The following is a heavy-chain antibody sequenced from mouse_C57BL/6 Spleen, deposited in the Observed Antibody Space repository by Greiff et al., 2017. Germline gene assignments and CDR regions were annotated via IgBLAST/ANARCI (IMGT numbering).Heavy chain of an antibody. Sequence: VQLQQSGPELVKPGASVKISCKASGYTFTDYYMNWVKQSHGKSLEWIGDINPNNGGTSYNQKFKGKATLTVDKSSSTAYMELRSLTSEDSAVYYCARGERGYDGLLPWGQGTTLTVSS. J-gene: IGHJ2*01. D-gene: IGHD2-3*01. CDR3: ARGERGYDGLLP. V-gene: IGHV1-26*01. CDR1: GYTFTDYY. CDR2: INPNNGGT.